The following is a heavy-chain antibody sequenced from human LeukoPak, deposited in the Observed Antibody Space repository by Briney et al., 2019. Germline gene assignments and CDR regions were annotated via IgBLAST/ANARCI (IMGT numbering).Heavy chain of an antibody. CDR2: INPNSGGT. V-gene: IGHV1-2*02. CDR1: GYTFTGYY. Sequence: GASVKVSCKASGYTFTGYYMHWVRQAPGQGLEWMGWINPNSGGTNYAQKFQGRVTMTRDTSISTAYMELSRLRFDDTAVYYCARGMDLGPGDLNFWGQGTLVTVSS. J-gene: IGHJ4*02. D-gene: IGHD1-14*01. CDR3: ARGMDLGPGDLNF.